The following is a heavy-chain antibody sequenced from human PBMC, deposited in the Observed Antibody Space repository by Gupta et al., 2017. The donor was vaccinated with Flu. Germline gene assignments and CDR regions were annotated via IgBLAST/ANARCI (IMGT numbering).Heavy chain of an antibody. J-gene: IGHJ4*02. Sequence: EVQLVESGGGLVQSGRSLRLSCSASGFNFGNYPLTWVRQAPGKGLEWVGFIRTKPSGGTTEYGASVKVRFTISRDDSESIAYLHMNSLETEDTAVYYCITSINGWLPPLRWGQGTLVTVSS. V-gene: IGHV3-49*04. CDR2: IRTKPSGGTT. CDR3: ITSINGWLPPLR. CDR1: GFNFGNYP. D-gene: IGHD5-12*01.